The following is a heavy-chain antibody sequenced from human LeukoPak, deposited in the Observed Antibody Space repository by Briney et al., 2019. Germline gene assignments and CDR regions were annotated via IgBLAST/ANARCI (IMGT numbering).Heavy chain of an antibody. CDR2: ISSAGTYT. CDR1: GFAFEDYG. V-gene: IGHV3-21*01. Sequence: KTGGSLRLSCAASGFAFEDYGMNWVRQAPGQGLEWVSSISSAGTYTHYADSVKGRFTISRDNAKNTLYLQMNSLRAEDTAVYYCAGLTGDAIDYWGQGNLVTVSS. J-gene: IGHJ4*02. D-gene: IGHD7-27*01. CDR3: AGLTGDAIDY.